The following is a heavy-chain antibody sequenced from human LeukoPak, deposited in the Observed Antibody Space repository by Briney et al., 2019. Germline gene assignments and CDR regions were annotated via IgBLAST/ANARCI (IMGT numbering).Heavy chain of an antibody. D-gene: IGHD3-10*02. V-gene: IGHV3-21*01. Sequence: GGSLRLSCAASGFTFSSYSMNWVRQAPGKGLEWVSSISSSSSYIYYADSVKGRFTISRDNTKNSLYLQMNSLRAEDTAVYYCAELGITMIGGVWGKGTTVTISS. CDR1: GFTFSSYS. CDR3: AELGITMIGGV. CDR2: ISSSSSYI. J-gene: IGHJ6*04.